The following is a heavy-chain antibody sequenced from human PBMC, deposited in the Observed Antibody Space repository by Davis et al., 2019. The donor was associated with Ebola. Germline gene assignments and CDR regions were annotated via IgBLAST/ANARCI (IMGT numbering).Heavy chain of an antibody. CDR3: AAESAPYYYYYGMDV. CDR2: INPNSGGT. J-gene: IGHJ6*02. CDR1: GYTFTGYY. D-gene: IGHD6-6*01. Sequence: ASVKVSCKASGYTFTGYYMHWVRQAPGQGLEWMGWINPNSGGTNYAQKFQGWVTITRDMSTSTAYMELSSLRSEDTAVYYCAAESAPYYYYYGMDVWGQGTTVTVSS. V-gene: IGHV1-2*04.